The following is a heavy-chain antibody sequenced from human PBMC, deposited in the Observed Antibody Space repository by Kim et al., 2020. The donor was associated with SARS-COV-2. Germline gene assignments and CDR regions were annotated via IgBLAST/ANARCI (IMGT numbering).Heavy chain of an antibody. J-gene: IGHJ6*02. CDR3: ARADSGNYYYGMDV. V-gene: IGHV3-23*05. Sequence: YADAVRGRFTTSRDNTRNTLYLQINSLRAEDTALYYCARADSGNYYYGMDVWGQGTTVTVSS. D-gene: IGHD2-21*01.